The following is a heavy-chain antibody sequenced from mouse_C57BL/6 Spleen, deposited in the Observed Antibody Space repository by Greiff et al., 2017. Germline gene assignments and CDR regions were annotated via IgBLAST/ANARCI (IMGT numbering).Heavy chain of an antibody. Sequence: VQLQQPGAELVKPGASVKMSCKASGYTFTSYWITWVKQRPGQGLEWIGDIYPGSGSTNYNEKFKSKATLTVDTSSSTAYMQLSSLTSEDSAVYYCARGQENYDPDYYAMDYWGQGTSVTVSS. CDR3: ARGQENYDPDYYAMDY. D-gene: IGHD2-4*01. V-gene: IGHV1-55*01. CDR2: IYPGSGST. J-gene: IGHJ4*01. CDR1: GYTFTSYW.